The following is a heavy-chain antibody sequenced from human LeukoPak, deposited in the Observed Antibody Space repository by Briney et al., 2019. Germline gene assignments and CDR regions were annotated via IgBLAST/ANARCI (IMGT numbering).Heavy chain of an antibody. CDR2: IYYSGST. CDR1: GDSISSSTYY. D-gene: IGHD6-19*01. V-gene: IGHV4-39*02. Sequence: RTSETLSLTCTVSGDSISSSTYYWGWIRQPPGKGLEWIGTIYYSGSTYYNPSLKSRVTISVDTSKNQFSVKLTSVTAADTAVYYCVRDRGRGRPWLVPNWGQGTLVTVSS. J-gene: IGHJ4*02. CDR3: VRDRGRGRPWLVPN.